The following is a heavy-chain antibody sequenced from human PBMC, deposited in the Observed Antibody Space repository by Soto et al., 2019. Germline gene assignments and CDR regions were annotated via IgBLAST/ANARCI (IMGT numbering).Heavy chain of an antibody. V-gene: IGHV3-30-3*01. CDR3: AKDWSGSTSPCMDV. J-gene: IGHJ6*02. Sequence: GGSLRLSCAASGFTFSSYAMHWVRQAPGKGLEWVAVISYDGSNKYYADSVKGRFTIYRDNSKNTIYLQMDSLRAEDSAVYYCAKDWSGSTSPCMDVWGQGTTVTVSS. CDR1: GFTFSSYA. CDR2: ISYDGSNK. D-gene: IGHD3-3*01.